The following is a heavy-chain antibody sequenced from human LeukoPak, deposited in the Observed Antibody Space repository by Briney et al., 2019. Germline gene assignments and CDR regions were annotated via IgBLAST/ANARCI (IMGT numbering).Heavy chain of an antibody. Sequence: PSETLSLTCSVSGGSIRSSSYYWSWIRQPPGKGLEWIGYIYYSGSTNYNPSLKSRVTISVDTSKNQFSLKLSSVTAADTAVYYCARVRDGSSWYAGYYYHMDVWGKGTTVTVSS. CDR2: IYYSGST. V-gene: IGHV4-61*01. D-gene: IGHD6-13*01. CDR1: GGSIRSSSYY. J-gene: IGHJ6*03. CDR3: ARVRDGSSWYAGYYYHMDV.